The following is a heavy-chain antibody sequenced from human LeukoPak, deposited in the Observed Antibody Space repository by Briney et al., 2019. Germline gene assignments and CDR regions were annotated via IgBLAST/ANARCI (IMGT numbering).Heavy chain of an antibody. D-gene: IGHD4-23*01. Sequence: GGSLRLSCAASGFTFNNYAMTWIRQAPERGLEWVSSISVDGGDIKYTDSAKGRFTISRDNSKGTLYLQMDSLRVEDTAVYYCGKDPNGNFIGAFDFWGQGTMVTVSS. J-gene: IGHJ3*01. V-gene: IGHV3-23*01. CDR3: GKDPNGNFIGAFDF. CDR1: GFTFNNYA. CDR2: ISVDGGDI.